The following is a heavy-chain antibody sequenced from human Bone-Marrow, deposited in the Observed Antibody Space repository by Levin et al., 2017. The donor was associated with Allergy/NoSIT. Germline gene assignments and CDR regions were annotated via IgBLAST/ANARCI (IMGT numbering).Heavy chain of an antibody. J-gene: IGHJ6*03. D-gene: IGHD6-13*01. Sequence: KASETLSLTCAVYGVSFSGFSWSWIRQRPGKGLEWIGEINHSGGTNYNPSLKSRFTISVDTSKKQFSLKVTSVTAADTAVYYCARGAVEAVISPGMAGLFSTAYYSYYIDVWGKGTTVTVSS. CDR3: ARGAVEAVISPGMAGLFSTAYYSYYIDV. CDR2: INHSGGT. V-gene: IGHV4-34*01. CDR1: GVSFSGFS.